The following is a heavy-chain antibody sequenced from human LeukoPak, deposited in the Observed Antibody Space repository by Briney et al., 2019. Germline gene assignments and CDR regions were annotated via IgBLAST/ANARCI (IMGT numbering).Heavy chain of an antibody. J-gene: IGHJ4*02. CDR3: ASLYGHPSDY. Sequence: GGSLRLSCAASGFTFSSYAMHWVRQAPGKGLEWVAVISYDGSNKYYADSVKGRFTISRDNSKNTLYLQMNSLRAEDTVVYYCASLYGHPSDYWGQGTLVTVSS. CDR2: ISYDGSNK. CDR1: GFTFSSYA. V-gene: IGHV3-30-3*01. D-gene: IGHD4-17*01.